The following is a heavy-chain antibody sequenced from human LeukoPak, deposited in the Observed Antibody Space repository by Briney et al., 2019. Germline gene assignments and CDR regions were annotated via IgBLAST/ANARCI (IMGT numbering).Heavy chain of an antibody. CDR3: VTSRVVVPAAIPF. J-gene: IGHJ4*02. CDR1: GFTFSSYS. D-gene: IGHD2-2*01. V-gene: IGHV3-21*01. Sequence: GGSLRLSCAASGFTFSSYSMNWVRQAPGKGLEWVSSISSSSSYIYYADSVKGRFTISRDNAKNSLYLQMNSLIAEDTAVYYCVTSRVVVPAAIPFWGQGTLVTVSS. CDR2: ISSSSSYI.